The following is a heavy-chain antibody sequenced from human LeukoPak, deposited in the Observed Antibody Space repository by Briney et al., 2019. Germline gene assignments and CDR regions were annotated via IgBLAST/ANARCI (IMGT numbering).Heavy chain of an antibody. CDR2: INHSGST. D-gene: IGHD2-2*03. Sequence: SETLSLTCAVYGGSFSGYYWSWIRQPPGKGLEGIGEINHSGSTNYNPSLKSRVTISVDTSKTQFSLKLRSVPAADTAVYYCARDGYCSSTSCYGDYYYYGMDVWGQGTTVTVSS. V-gene: IGHV4-34*01. J-gene: IGHJ6*02. CDR3: ARDGYCSSTSCYGDYYYYGMDV. CDR1: GGSFSGYY.